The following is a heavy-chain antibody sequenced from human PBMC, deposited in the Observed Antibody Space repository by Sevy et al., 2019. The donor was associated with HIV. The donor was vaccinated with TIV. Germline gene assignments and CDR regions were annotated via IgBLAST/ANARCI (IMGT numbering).Heavy chain of an antibody. CDR2: TRYDGANE. CDR1: GFTFSKYG. J-gene: IGHJ4*02. V-gene: IGHV3-30*02. CDR3: AKGPYSSGWYNYFDS. D-gene: IGHD6-19*01. Sequence: GGSLRLSCAASGFTFSKYGMHWVRQTPGRGLEWVAFTRYDGANEYYLDSVKGRFTISRDNSKNTLFLQMNSLRAEDSAVYYCAKGPYSSGWYNYFDSWGQGTLVTVSS.